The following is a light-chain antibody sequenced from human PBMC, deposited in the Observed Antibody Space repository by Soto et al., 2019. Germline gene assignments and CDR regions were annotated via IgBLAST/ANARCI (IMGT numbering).Light chain of an antibody. CDR2: QIS. J-gene: IGKJ4*01. Sequence: DIVLTQTPLSSPVTLGQPASMSCRSSESLVHSDGNSYLTWLHQRPGQPPRLLIYQISKRFSGVPDRFSGSGAGEDFTLKISRVEAEDVGVYYCMQSSQFPLTFGGGTKVEIK. CDR3: MQSSQFPLT. V-gene: IGKV2-24*01. CDR1: ESLVHSDGNSY.